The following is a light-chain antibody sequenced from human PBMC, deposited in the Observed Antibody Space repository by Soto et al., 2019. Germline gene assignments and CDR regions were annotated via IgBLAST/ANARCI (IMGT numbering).Light chain of an antibody. Sequence: AIQMTQSPSSLSASVGDSITITCRASQDIRSDLGWYQQKPGRAPKLLIYDASSLQGGVPSRFSGSGSGTDFTLTISSLQPEDAATYYCQKYNSASITFGQGTRLEI. V-gene: IGKV1-6*01. J-gene: IGKJ5*01. CDR1: QDIRSD. CDR2: DAS. CDR3: QKYNSASIT.